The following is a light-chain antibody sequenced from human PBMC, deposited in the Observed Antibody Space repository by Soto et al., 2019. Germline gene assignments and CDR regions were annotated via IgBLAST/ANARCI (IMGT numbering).Light chain of an antibody. V-gene: IGLV2-14*01. CDR3: TSYTSSSTHV. J-gene: IGLJ1*01. CDR1: SSDIGGYDY. CDR2: GVT. Sequence: QSALTQPASVSGSPGQSITISCTGTSSDIGGYDYVSWYQHHPGKAPKFIIYGVTNRPSGVSHRFSGSKSANTASLTISGLQAEDEADYYCTSYTSSSTHVFGTRTKVTVL.